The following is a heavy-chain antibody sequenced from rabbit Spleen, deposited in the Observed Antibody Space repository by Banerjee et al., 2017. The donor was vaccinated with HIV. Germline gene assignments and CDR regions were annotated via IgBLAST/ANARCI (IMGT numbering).Heavy chain of an antibody. J-gene: IGHJ4*01. CDR3: ARQIAYVGHGYEL. V-gene: IGHV1S40*01. CDR1: GFSFSSSYY. Sequence: QSLEESGGDLVKPGASLTLTCTASGFSFSSSYYMCWVRQAPGKGPEWIACIYNGDGSTYYASWVNGRFTISKTSTTVTLQMTSLTAADTATYFCARQIAYVGHGYELWGPGTLVTVS. D-gene: IGHD6-1*01. CDR2: IYNGDGST.